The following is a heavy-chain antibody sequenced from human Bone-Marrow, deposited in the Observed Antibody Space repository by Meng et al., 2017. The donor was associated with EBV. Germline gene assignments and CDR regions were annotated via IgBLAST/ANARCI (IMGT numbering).Heavy chain of an antibody. D-gene: IGHD5-18*01. CDR1: GESITTYTSY. J-gene: IGHJ5*02. V-gene: IGHV4-39*01. CDR2: IYHSGTT. Sequence: QLLEPYPRLVKPSDTLSLTCTVSGESITTYTSYWGWILQPPGKGLEWIGTIYHSGTTYYNPSLQSRVTISVDTSKNQFSLKMNSVTAADTAVYYCARRAASWFDPWGQGALVTVSS. CDR3: ARRAASWFDP.